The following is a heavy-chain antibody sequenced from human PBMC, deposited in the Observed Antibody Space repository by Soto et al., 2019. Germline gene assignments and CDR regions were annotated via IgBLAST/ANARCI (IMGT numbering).Heavy chain of an antibody. CDR2: INHSGST. V-gene: IGHV4-34*01. CDR3: AREKCSSTCCYADY. CDR1: GGSFSGYY. D-gene: IGHD2-2*01. J-gene: IGHJ4*02. Sequence: QVQLQQWGAGLLKPSETLSLTCAVYGGSFSGYYWSWIRQPPGKGLEWIGEINHSGSTNYNPSLKSRVTISVDTSKNQFSLKLSSVTAADTAVYYCAREKCSSTCCYADYWGQGTLVTVSS.